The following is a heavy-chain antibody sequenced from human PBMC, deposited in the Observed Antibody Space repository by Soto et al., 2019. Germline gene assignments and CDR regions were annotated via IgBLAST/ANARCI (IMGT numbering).Heavy chain of an antibody. CDR3: ARYTTPGYSSGRTTYFDY. J-gene: IGHJ4*02. CDR2: IWYDGSNK. CDR1: GFTFSSYG. Sequence: GGSLRLSCAASGFTFSSYGMHWVRQAPGKGLEWVAVIWYDGSNKYYADSVKGRLTISRDNSKNTLYLQMNSLRAEDTAVYYCARYTTPGYSSGRTTYFDYWGQGTLVTVSS. D-gene: IGHD6-19*01. V-gene: IGHV3-33*01.